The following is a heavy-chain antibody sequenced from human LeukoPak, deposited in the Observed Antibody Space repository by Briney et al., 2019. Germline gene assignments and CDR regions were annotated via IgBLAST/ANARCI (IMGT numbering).Heavy chain of an antibody. CDR3: AKGVGSTAWSAFDY. Sequence: GSLRLSCAASGFTFSSYAMSWVRQAPGKGLEWVSGISSSGGATYYTDSVKGRFTISRDNTKNTLYLQLNSLRAEDTAVYYCAKGVGSTAWSAFDYWGQGTLVTVSS. D-gene: IGHD1-26*01. CDR2: ISSSGGAT. CDR1: GFTFSSYA. V-gene: IGHV3-23*01. J-gene: IGHJ4*02.